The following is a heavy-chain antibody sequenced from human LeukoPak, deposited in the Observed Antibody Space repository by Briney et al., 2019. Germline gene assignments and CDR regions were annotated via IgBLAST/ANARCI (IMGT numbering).Heavy chain of an antibody. D-gene: IGHD6-6*01. CDR3: ARDMGYSSSSGNDY. V-gene: IGHV3-33*01. CDR2: IWYDGSSK. CDR1: GISFRSHG. J-gene: IGHJ4*02. Sequence: PGRSLRLSCAASGISFRSHGMHWVRQAPGKGLEWVAVIWYDGSSKYYADSVKGRFTVSRDNSNNTLYLQMNSLRAEDTAVYYCARDMGYSSSSGNDYWGQRTLVTVSS.